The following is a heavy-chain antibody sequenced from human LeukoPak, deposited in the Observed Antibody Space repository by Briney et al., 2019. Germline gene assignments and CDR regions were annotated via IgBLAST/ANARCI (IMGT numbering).Heavy chain of an antibody. Sequence: ASVKVSCKASGYTFTGYYMHWVRQAPGQGLEWMGRINPNSGGTNYAQKFQSRVTMTRDTSISTAYMELSRLRSDDTAVYYCAREGGAYCSSTSCSFEKYNWFDPWGQGTLVTVSS. D-gene: IGHD2-2*01. V-gene: IGHV1-2*06. CDR3: AREGGAYCSSTSCSFEKYNWFDP. J-gene: IGHJ5*02. CDR1: GYTFTGYY. CDR2: INPNSGGT.